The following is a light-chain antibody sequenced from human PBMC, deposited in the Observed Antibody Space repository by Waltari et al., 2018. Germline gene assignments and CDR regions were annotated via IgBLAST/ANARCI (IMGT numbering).Light chain of an antibody. V-gene: IGLV2-14*03. CDR1: SGDVGGYAY. CDR2: DFT. CDR3: ISYTSTTTYVV. J-gene: IGLJ2*01. Sequence: QSALTQPASVSASPGQSITISCTGTSGDVGGYAYVSWYQQHPGKAPQPIIYDFTKRPSGVSHRFSASKSGNTASLTIFGLQAEDETDYYCISYTSTTTYVVVGGGTKLTVL.